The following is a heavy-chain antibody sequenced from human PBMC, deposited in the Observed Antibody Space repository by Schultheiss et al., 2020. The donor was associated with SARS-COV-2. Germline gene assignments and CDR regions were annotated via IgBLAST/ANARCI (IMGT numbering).Heavy chain of an antibody. CDR3: ARGHSGGSWLIDY. CDR1: GFNVTGNY. J-gene: IGHJ4*02. CDR2: ISYDGSNK. V-gene: IGHV3-30*03. D-gene: IGHD6-13*01. Sequence: GGSLRLSCAASGFNVTGNYMTWVRQAPGKGLEWVAVISYDGSNKYYADSVKGRFTISRDQFANTLYLQMSSLRAEDTALYYCARGHSGGSWLIDYLGQGTLVTVSS.